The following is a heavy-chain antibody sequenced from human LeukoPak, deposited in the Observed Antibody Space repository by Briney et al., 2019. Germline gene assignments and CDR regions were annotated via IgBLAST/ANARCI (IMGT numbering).Heavy chain of an antibody. CDR2: LSGGGGTT. J-gene: IGHJ4*02. D-gene: IGHD5-18*01. V-gene: IGHV3-23*01. Sequence: GGSLRLSCETSGFTFSSYAMSWVRQAPGRGLEWVSCLSGGGGTTYYPDSAKGRFTISRDSSKNTLYLQMNSLRAEDTAIYYCARVRLQPSYYFDFWGQGALVTVSS. CDR1: GFTFSSYA. CDR3: ARVRLQPSYYFDF.